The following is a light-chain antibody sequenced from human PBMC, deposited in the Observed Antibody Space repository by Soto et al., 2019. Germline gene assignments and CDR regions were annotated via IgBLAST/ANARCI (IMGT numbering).Light chain of an antibody. Sequence: EIVLTQSPGTLSLSPGERATLSCRASQSVSSYYLAWYQQKPGQAPGLLIYGASTRATDIPDRFSGSGSGTDFTLTISRLEPEDFAVYYCQHCGSSPWTFGQGTKVEIK. CDR1: QSVSSYY. CDR3: QHCGSSPWT. J-gene: IGKJ1*01. V-gene: IGKV3-20*01. CDR2: GAS.